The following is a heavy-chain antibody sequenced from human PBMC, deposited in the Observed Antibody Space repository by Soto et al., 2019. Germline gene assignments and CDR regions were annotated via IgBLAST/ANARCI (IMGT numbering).Heavy chain of an antibody. V-gene: IGHV4-59*01. J-gene: IGHJ5*02. CDR1: GDSISSYY. Sequence: SETLSLTCTVSGDSISSYYCSWIRQPPGKGLEWIGYIYYSGSTNYNPSLKSRVTISVDTSKNQFSLKLSSVTAVDTAVYYCARDVRRLGFDPWGQGTLVTVSS. CDR2: IYYSGST. D-gene: IGHD2-21*01. CDR3: ARDVRRLGFDP.